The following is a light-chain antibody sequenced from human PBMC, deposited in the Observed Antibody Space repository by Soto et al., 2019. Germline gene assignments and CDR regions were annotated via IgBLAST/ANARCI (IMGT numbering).Light chain of an antibody. CDR1: QSISSW. CDR2: DAS. Sequence: DIQMTQSLSTLSASVGDRVTITCRASQSISSWLAWYQQKPGKAPKLLIYDASSLESGVPSRFSGSGSGTEFTLTISSLQPDDFATYYCQQYNSYWGTFGQGTKVDIK. CDR3: QQYNSYWGT. V-gene: IGKV1-5*01. J-gene: IGKJ1*01.